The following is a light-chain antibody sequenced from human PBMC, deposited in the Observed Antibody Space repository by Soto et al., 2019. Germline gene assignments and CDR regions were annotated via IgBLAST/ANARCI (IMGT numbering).Light chain of an antibody. J-gene: IGLJ1*01. V-gene: IGLV2-23*02. Sequence: QSGLTQPASVSGSSGQSDTISCSGSDIGNYNLVSWYQHLPGRAPKLLIFEVTMRPSGISDRFSGSKSASTASLTISGLQAEDEGDYYCASYAGSRTYVFGSGTKVTVL. CDR2: EVT. CDR1: SDIGNYNL. CDR3: ASYAGSRTYV.